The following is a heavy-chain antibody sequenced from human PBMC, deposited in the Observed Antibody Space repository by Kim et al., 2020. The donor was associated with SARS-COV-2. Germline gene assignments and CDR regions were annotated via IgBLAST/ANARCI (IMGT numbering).Heavy chain of an antibody. CDR1: GGSISSSNW. D-gene: IGHD1-1*01. V-gene: IGHV4-4*02. Sequence: SETLSLTCAVSGGSISSSNWWSWVRQPPGKGLEWIGEIYHSGSTNYNPSLKSRVTISVDKSKNQFSLKLSSVTAADTAVYYCARGELERRFSDAFDIWGQGTMVTVSS. CDR2: IYHSGST. CDR3: ARGELERRFSDAFDI. J-gene: IGHJ3*02.